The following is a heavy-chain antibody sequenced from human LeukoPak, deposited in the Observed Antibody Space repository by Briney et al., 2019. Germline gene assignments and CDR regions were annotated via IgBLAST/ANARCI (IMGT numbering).Heavy chain of an antibody. CDR3: ARDSQRGIAAAGSDY. J-gene: IGHJ4*02. CDR1: GYTFTSYY. Sequence: ASVKVSCKASGYTFTSYYMHWVRQAPGQGLEWMGIINPSGGSTSYAQKFQGRVTMTRDTSTSTVYMELSSLRSEDTAVYYCARDSQRGIAAAGSDYWGQGTLVTVSS. V-gene: IGHV1-46*01. CDR2: INPSGGST. D-gene: IGHD6-13*01.